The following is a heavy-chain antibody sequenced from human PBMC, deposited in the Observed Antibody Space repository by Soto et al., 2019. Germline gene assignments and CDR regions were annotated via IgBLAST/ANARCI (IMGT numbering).Heavy chain of an antibody. Sequence: SETLSLTCAVYGGSFSGYYWSWIRQPPGKGLEWIGEINHSGSTNYNPSLKSRVTISVDTSKNQFSLKLSSVTAADTAVYYCARTLDYYGSGSYRYGMDVWGQGTTVTVSS. V-gene: IGHV4-34*01. CDR1: GGSFSGYY. CDR2: INHSGST. D-gene: IGHD3-10*01. CDR3: ARTLDYYGSGSYRYGMDV. J-gene: IGHJ6*02.